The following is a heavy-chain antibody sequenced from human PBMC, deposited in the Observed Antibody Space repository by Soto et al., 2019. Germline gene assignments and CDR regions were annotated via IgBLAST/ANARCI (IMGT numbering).Heavy chain of an antibody. CDR2: INPNGGST. CDR1: GYTFINYY. CDR3: ARGGAGYSGYDWSMDV. D-gene: IGHD5-12*01. V-gene: IGHV1-46*01. J-gene: IGHJ6*02. Sequence: ASVKVSCKASGYTFINYYIHWVRQAPGQGLEWMGVINPNGGSTVYAQKFQGRVTLTRDTPTSTVYMELSSLRSEDTAVYYCARGGAGYSGYDWSMDVWGQGTTVTVSS.